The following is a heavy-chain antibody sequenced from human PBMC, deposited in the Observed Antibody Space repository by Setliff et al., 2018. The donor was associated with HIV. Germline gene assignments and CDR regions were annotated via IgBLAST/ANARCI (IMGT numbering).Heavy chain of an antibody. D-gene: IGHD3-16*01. V-gene: IGHV5-51*01. CDR1: GYSFITYW. Sequence: GESLKISCKGSGYSFITYWIGWVRQRPGKGLEWMGIMNPDGSNTRYSPSFQGQVTISVDESISTAYLQWSSLEASDTAFYYCARFYGSYDVGGFDIWGQGTKVTVS. J-gene: IGHJ3*02. CDR3: ARFYGSYDVGGFDI. CDR2: MNPDGSNT.